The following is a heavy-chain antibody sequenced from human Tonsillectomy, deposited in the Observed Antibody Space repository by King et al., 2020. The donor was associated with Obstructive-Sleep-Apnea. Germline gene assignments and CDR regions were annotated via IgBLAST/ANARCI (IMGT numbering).Heavy chain of an antibody. CDR2: ISYDGSKK. V-gene: IGHV3-30*03. Sequence: VQLVESGGGVVQPGRSLRLSCAASGFSFSDYGMHWVRQAPGKGLEWVAVISYDGSKKYFADSVRGRFTIARDNSKNTLYLQMNSLRAEDTAVYYCARGEVYGDYNYSYGMDVWGQGTTVTVSS. J-gene: IGHJ6*02. CDR3: ARGEVYGDYNYSYGMDV. CDR1: GFSFSDYG. D-gene: IGHD4-17*01.